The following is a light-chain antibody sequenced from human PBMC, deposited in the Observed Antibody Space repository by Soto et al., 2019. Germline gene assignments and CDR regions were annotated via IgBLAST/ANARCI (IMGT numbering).Light chain of an antibody. CDR3: QQYYTTPTWT. CDR1: QSVFSRFRNKNY. Sequence: DIVMTQSPDSLTLSLGERATINCKSSQSVFSRFRNKNYLGWFQQKPGQTPRLLIYWASTRESGVSDRFSGSGSGTDFPLTIDSLQAEDVAVYYCQQYYTTPTWTFGQGTTVEV. J-gene: IGKJ1*01. V-gene: IGKV4-1*01. CDR2: WAS.